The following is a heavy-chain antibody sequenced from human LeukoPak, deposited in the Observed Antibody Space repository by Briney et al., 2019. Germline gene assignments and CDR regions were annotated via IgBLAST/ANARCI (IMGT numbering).Heavy chain of an antibody. J-gene: IGHJ4*02. Sequence: TSETLSLTCTVSGGSISSYYWSWIRQPPGKGLEWIGYIYYSGSTNYNPSLKSRVTISVDTSKNQFSLKLSSVTAADTAVYYCARHMAGYGSSWYVFDYWGQGTLVTVSS. CDR1: GGSISSYY. D-gene: IGHD6-13*01. CDR3: ARHMAGYGSSWYVFDY. V-gene: IGHV4-59*08. CDR2: IYYSGST.